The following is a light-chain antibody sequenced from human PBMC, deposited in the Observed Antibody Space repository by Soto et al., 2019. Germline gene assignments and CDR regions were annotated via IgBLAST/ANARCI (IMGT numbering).Light chain of an antibody. CDR2: EVS. Sequence: QSALTQPASVSGSPGQSITISCTGTSSDVGAYNYVSWYQQHPGKAPKLMIYEVSNRPSGVSHRFSGSKSGNTASLTISGLQAEDEADYYCSSTTSSTTWVFGGGTKLTVL. CDR3: SSTTSSTTWV. CDR1: SSDVGAYNY. V-gene: IGLV2-14*01. J-gene: IGLJ2*01.